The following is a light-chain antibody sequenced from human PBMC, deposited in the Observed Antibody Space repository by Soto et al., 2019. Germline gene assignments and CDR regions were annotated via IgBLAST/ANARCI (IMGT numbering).Light chain of an antibody. CDR2: GAS. J-gene: IGKJ1*01. CDR3: QQYDSSLT. V-gene: IGKV3-20*01. CDR1: RSVSSY. Sequence: EIVLTQSPGTLSLSPGEGATLSCRASRSVSSYLAWYQQKPGQAPRLLIYGASSRAAGIPDRFSGSGSGTDFTLTISRLEPEDFAVYYCQQYDSSLTFGQGTKVDIK.